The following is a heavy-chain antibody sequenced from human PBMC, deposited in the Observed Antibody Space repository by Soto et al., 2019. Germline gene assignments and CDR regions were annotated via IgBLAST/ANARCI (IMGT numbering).Heavy chain of an antibody. J-gene: IGHJ1*01. CDR3: AKDGYSSSWGYFQH. D-gene: IGHD6-13*01. CDR2: ISGSGGST. V-gene: IGHV3-23*01. CDR1: GFTFSSYA. Sequence: GGSLRLSCAASGFTFSSYAMSWVRQAPGKGLEWVSAISGSGGSTSYADSVKGRFTISRDNSKNTLYLQMNSLRAEDTAVYYGAKDGYSSSWGYFQHWGQGTLVTVSS.